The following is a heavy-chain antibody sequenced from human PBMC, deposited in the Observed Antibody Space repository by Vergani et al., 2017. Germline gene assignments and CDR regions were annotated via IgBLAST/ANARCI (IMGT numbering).Heavy chain of an antibody. Sequence: VQLVQSGAEVKKPGATIKIPCKVSGYTFTDLYMHWVKQAPGKGLEWMGLVDPEDGETIYAEKFKGRVTIATDTSTDTAHLELSSLSSEDTAVYYCATPRTVTTGCMEFWGQGTTVIVSS. J-gene: IGHJ6*02. V-gene: IGHV1-69-2*01. D-gene: IGHD4-17*01. CDR3: ATPRTVTTGCMEF. CDR1: GYTFTDLY. CDR2: VDPEDGET.